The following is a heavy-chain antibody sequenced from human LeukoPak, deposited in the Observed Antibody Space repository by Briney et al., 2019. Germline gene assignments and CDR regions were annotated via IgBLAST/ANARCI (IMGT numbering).Heavy chain of an antibody. CDR2: IWFDGSNK. Sequence: PGGSLRLSCAASGFSFRSYGMHWVRQAPVKGLEWVAVIWFDGSNKYYADSVKGRFTISRDNSKNTLYLQMNSLRAEDTAVYYCARDGVGIRLGDVNTNFDYWGQGTLVTVSS. CDR3: ARDGVGIRLGDVNTNFDY. D-gene: IGHD3-16*01. CDR1: GFSFRSYG. V-gene: IGHV3-33*01. J-gene: IGHJ4*02.